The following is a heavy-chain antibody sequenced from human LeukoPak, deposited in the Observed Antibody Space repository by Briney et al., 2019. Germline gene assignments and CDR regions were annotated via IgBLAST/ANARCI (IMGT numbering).Heavy chain of an antibody. V-gene: IGHV3-30*02. CDR1: GFTFSSYG. CDR3: AKDRGSSWYTAFDY. CDR2: IRYEGSSK. J-gene: IGHJ4*02. Sequence: GGSLRLSCAASGFTFSSYGMHWVRQAPGKGLEWVAFIRYEGSSKYYADSVKGRFTISRDNSKNTLYLQMNSLRVEDTAVYYCAKDRGSSWYTAFDYWGQGTLVTVSS. D-gene: IGHD6-13*01.